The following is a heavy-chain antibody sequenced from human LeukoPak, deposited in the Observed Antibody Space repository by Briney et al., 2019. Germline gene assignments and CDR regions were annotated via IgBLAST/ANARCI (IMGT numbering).Heavy chain of an antibody. J-gene: IGHJ4*02. CDR1: GLTFSDYW. D-gene: IGHD7-27*01. CDR3: AIDIHNWGSDY. Sequence: GGSLRLSCAASGLTFSDYWMSWVRQAPGGGLEWVSGIDKIGERTYYADSVKGRFTISRDNSENTLYLQISGLKAEDTAIYYCAIDIHNWGSDYWGQGTLVTVSS. CDR2: IDKIGERT. V-gene: IGHV3-23*01.